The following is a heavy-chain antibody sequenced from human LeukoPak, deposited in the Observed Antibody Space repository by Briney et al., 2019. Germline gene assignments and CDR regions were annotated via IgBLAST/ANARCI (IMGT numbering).Heavy chain of an antibody. J-gene: IGHJ3*02. D-gene: IGHD3-10*01. CDR1: GFIFSDYY. CDR3: AREVRGVNHDAFDI. CDR2: ISNNGSSI. V-gene: IGHV3-11*01. Sequence: GGSLRLSCAASGFIFSDYYINWIRQAPGKGLEWVSYISNNGSSIYYADSVKGRFTISRDNAKNSLYLQMNSLRAEDTAVYYCAREVRGVNHDAFDIWGQGTMVTVSS.